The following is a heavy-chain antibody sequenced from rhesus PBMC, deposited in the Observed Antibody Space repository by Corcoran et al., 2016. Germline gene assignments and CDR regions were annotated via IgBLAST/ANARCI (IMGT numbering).Heavy chain of an antibody. V-gene: IGHV4-127*01. D-gene: IGHD1-26*01. CDR1: GYSISSGYG. CDR2: IGGSSGST. Sequence: QVQLQQWGEGLVKPSETLSLTCAVSGYSISSGYGWSWIRQPPGKGLGWIGYIGGSSGSTNYNPSLKSRVTISKYTSKNQFSLKLSAVTAADTAVYYCARGHNWNYGAFDFWGQGLRVTVSS. J-gene: IGHJ3*01. CDR3: ARGHNWNYGAFDF.